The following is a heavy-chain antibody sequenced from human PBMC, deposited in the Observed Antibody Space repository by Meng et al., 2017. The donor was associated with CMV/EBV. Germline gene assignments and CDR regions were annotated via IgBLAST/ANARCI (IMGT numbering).Heavy chain of an antibody. Sequence: EVQLVESGGGLVPPGGSLRLPCAASGFTFSSYWMHWVRQAPGKGLVWVSRITSDGSNTIYADSVKGRFTISRDNAKNTLYLQMNSLRAEDTAVYYCARSAGGYFDLWGRGTLVTVSS. J-gene: IGHJ2*01. CDR2: ITSDGSNT. CDR1: GFTFSSYW. V-gene: IGHV3-74*01. CDR3: ARSAGGYFDL.